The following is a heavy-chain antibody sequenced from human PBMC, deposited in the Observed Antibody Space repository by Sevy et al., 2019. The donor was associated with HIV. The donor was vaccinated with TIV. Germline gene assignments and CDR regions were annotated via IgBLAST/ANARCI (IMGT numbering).Heavy chain of an antibody. D-gene: IGHD5-18*01. V-gene: IGHV3-30-3*01. CDR1: GFMFSDYS. CDR2: ISYDGSNK. Sequence: GGSLRLSCAVSGFMFSDYSMHWIRQAPGKGLEWVTLISYDGSNKFYAGSVQGRFTISRDNSKNILFLQMNSVRDEDTAVYYCVIDEIHGLPDYWGQGTLVTVSS. CDR3: VIDEIHGLPDY. J-gene: IGHJ4*02.